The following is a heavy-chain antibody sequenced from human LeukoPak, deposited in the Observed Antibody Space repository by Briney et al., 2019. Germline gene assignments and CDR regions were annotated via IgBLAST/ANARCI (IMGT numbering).Heavy chain of an antibody. CDR3: AKDRIGWYYFDY. V-gene: IGHV3-23*01. D-gene: IGHD6-19*01. CDR1: GFTFSSYA. Sequence: PGGSLRLSCAASGFTFSSYAMSWVRQAPGKGLEWVSGLSTSGGSTYYADSVKGRFTISRDNSKNTLYLQMNSLRAEDTAVYYCAKDRIGWYYFDYWGQGTLVTVSS. CDR2: LSTSGGST. J-gene: IGHJ4*02.